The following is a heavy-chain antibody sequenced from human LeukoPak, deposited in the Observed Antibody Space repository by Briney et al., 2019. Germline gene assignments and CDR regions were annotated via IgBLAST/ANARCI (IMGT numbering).Heavy chain of an antibody. CDR2: INHSGST. D-gene: IGHD5-18*01. CDR3: ARGYWIQLNAFDI. Sequence: SETLSLTCAVYGGSFSGYYWSWIRQPPGKGLEWIGEINHSGSTNYNPSLKSRVTISVDTSKNQCSLKLSSVTAADTAVYYCARGYWIQLNAFDIWGQGTMVTVSS. J-gene: IGHJ3*02. V-gene: IGHV4-34*01. CDR1: GGSFSGYY.